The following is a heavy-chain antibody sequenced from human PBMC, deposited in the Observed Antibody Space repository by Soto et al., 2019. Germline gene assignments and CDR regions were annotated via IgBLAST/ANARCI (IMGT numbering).Heavy chain of an antibody. CDR3: ASPSRFYSSGYYFDY. CDR2: INHSGTT. V-gene: IGHV4-34*01. J-gene: IGHJ4*02. Sequence: QVQLQQWGAGLLKPSETLSLTCAVYGGSFSGYYWSWIRQPPGKGLEWIGEINHSGTTKYNPSLKSRATISVDPSKNQFSLKLSSVTAADAAVYYCASPSRFYSSGYYFDYWGQGTLVTVSS. D-gene: IGHD3-22*01. CDR1: GGSFSGYY.